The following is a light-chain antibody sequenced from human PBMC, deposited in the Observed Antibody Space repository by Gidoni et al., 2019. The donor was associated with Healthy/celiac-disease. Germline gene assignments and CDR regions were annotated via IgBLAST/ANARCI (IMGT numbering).Light chain of an antibody. V-gene: IGKV3-15*01. CDR1: QSVSSN. CDR2: GAS. J-gene: IGKJ4*01. CDR3: QQYNNWPLLT. Sequence: EIVMTQSPATLSVSPGESATLSCRASQSVSSNVAWYQQKPGQAPRLLIYGASTRATGIPARFSGSGSGTEFTLTISSLQSEDFAVYYCQQYNNWPLLTFGGGTKVEIK.